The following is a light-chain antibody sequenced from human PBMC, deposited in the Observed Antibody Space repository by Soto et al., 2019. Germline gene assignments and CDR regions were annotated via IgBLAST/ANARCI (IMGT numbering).Light chain of an antibody. Sequence: EIVLTQSPGTLSLSPGERATLYCRASQSISNYLAWYQQKPGQAPRLLIYDASNRATGIPARFTGAGSGTDFSLTISRLEPEKFATYYCQHRIKWALTFGGGTKVEI. CDR3: QHRIKWALT. J-gene: IGKJ4*01. CDR2: DAS. CDR1: QSISNY. V-gene: IGKV3-11*01.